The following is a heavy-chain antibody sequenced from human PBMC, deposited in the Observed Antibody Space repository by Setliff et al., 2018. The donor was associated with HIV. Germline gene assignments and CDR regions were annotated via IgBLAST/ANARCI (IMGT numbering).Heavy chain of an antibody. Sequence: TSETLSLTCTVSGDSVNDRSYFWGWIRQPPGKGLEWIATFYYNGSIFYKPSLKSRVTVSVDTSKNQFSLKVNSVTAADTAIYFCATNFGSGTYFDAHYFDSWGPGTLVTVSS. D-gene: IGHD3-10*01. CDR2: FYYNGSI. J-gene: IGHJ4*02. V-gene: IGHV4-39*01. CDR1: GDSVNDRSYF. CDR3: ATNFGSGTYFDAHYFDS.